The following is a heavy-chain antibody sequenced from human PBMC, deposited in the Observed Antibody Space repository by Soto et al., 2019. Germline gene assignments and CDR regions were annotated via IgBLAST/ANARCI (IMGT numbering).Heavy chain of an antibody. J-gene: IGHJ4*02. CDR3: ARGPQ. Sequence: GGSLRLSCAASGFTFSINWMSWVRQAPGEGLECVANINEDGSEKNYVDSVKGRFTISRDNAKNSLYLQMNSLRVEDTAVYYCARGPQWGQGTLVTVSS. V-gene: IGHV3-7*01. CDR1: GFTFSINW. CDR2: INEDGSEK.